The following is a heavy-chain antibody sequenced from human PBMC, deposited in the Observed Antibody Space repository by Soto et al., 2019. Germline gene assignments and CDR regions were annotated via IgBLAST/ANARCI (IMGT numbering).Heavy chain of an antibody. CDR1: GCTLSSYW. CDR3: ARASKPDIGVVVAATYYVDY. Sequence: PGGSLRLSCAASGCTLSSYWMSCGRQAPGKGLEWVANIKQDGSEKYYVDSVKGRFTISRDNAKNSLYLHMNSLRAEDTAVYYCARASKPDIGVVVAATYYVDYWGLGT. D-gene: IGHD2-15*01. J-gene: IGHJ4*02. V-gene: IGHV3-7*01. CDR2: IKQDGSEK.